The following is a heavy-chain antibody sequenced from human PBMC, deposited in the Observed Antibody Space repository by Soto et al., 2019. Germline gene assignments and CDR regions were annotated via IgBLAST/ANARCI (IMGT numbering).Heavy chain of an antibody. CDR2: IYYSGST. D-gene: IGHD3-16*01. Sequence: KPSETLSLTCTVSGGSIRSGSHYWSWIRQHPGKGLEWIGYIYYSGSTYYNPSLKSRITISISTSKNQFSLELTSVTAADTAVYYCAREGGDGIDYWGQGTLVTVSS. CDR3: AREGGDGIDY. CDR1: GGSIRSGSHY. J-gene: IGHJ4*02. V-gene: IGHV4-31*03.